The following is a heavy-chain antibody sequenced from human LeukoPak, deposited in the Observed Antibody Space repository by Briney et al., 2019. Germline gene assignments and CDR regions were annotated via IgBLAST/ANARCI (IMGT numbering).Heavy chain of an antibody. CDR3: TRQPDSAVAGDEHY. Sequence: GGSLRLSCAASGFTVSSNHMSWVRQAPGKGLEWVSVIYSGGSTYYADSVKGRFTISRDNSKNMLYLQMNSLRAEDTAVYYCTRQPDSAVAGDEHYWGQGTLVTVSS. J-gene: IGHJ4*02. D-gene: IGHD6-19*01. V-gene: IGHV3-53*01. CDR1: GFTVSSNH. CDR2: IYSGGST.